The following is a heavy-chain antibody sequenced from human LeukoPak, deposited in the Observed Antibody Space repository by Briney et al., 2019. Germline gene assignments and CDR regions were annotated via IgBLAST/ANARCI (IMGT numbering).Heavy chain of an antibody. CDR1: GYTFTSYG. D-gene: IGHD6-19*01. Sequence: ASVKVSCKASGYTFTSYGISWVRQAPGQGLEWMEWISAYNGNTNYAQKLQGRVTMTTDTSTSTAYMELRSLRSDDTAVYYCAREVGGSGWYGFGYWGQGTLVTVSS. J-gene: IGHJ4*02. V-gene: IGHV1-18*01. CDR3: AREVGGSGWYGFGY. CDR2: ISAYNGNT.